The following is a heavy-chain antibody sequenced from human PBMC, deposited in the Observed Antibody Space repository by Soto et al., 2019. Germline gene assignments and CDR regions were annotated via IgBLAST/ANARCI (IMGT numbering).Heavy chain of an antibody. CDR3: ARLTTVVILGFDI. Sequence: GASVKVSCKASGGTFSSYAISWVRQAPGQGLEWMGGIIPIFGTANYAQKFQGRVTITADESTSTAYMELSSLRSEDAAVYYCARLTTVVILGFDIWGQGTMVTVSS. CDR2: IIPIFGTA. J-gene: IGHJ3*02. CDR1: GGTFSSYA. D-gene: IGHD4-17*01. V-gene: IGHV1-69*13.